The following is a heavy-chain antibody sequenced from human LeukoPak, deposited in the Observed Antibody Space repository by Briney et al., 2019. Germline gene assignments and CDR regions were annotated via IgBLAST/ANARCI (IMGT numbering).Heavy chain of an antibody. J-gene: IGHJ4*02. Sequence: GGSLRLSCAASGFTFSSYAMHWVRQAPGKGLEWVAVISYDGSNKYYADSVKGRFTISRDNSKNTLYLQMNSLRAEDTAVYYCAKDNRYSPSGYYFDYWGQGTLVTVSS. CDR3: AKDNRYSPSGYYFDY. V-gene: IGHV3-30*04. CDR1: GFTFSSYA. D-gene: IGHD2-15*01. CDR2: ISYDGSNK.